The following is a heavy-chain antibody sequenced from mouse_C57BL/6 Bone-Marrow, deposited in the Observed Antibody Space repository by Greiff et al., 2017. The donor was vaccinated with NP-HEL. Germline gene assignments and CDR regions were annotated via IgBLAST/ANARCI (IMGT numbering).Heavy chain of an antibody. Sequence: VQLQQSGPELVKPGASVKISCKASGYSFTGYYMNWVKQSPEKSLEWIGEINPSTGGTTYNQKFKAKATLTVDKSSSTAYMQLKSLTSEDSAVYYCARKGGDYYGSSYGWYFDVWGTGTTVTVSS. D-gene: IGHD1-1*01. V-gene: IGHV1-42*01. CDR3: ARKGGDYYGSSYGWYFDV. J-gene: IGHJ1*03. CDR1: GYSFTGYY. CDR2: INPSTGGT.